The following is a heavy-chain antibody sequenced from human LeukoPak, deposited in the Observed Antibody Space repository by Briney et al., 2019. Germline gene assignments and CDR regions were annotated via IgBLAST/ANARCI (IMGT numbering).Heavy chain of an antibody. CDR2: IGTAGDT. V-gene: IGHV3-13*01. CDR3: AREGYDFWSGPYYYYYGMDV. Sequence: GGSLRLSCAASGFTFSSYDMHWVRHATGKGLEWVSAIGTAGDTYYPGSVKGRFTISRENAKNSLYLQMNSLRAEDTAVYYCAREGYDFWSGPYYYYYGMDVWGQGTTVTVSS. CDR1: GFTFSSYD. D-gene: IGHD3-3*01. J-gene: IGHJ6*02.